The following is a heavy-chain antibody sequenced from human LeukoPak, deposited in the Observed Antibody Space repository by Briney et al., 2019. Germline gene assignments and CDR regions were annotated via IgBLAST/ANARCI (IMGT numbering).Heavy chain of an antibody. D-gene: IGHD6-6*01. Sequence: GSLRLSCAATGVTFSSFGMHWVRQSPGKGLEWVALIRHDGTNIYYADSVKGRFTISRDNSKNTLYLQMNSLRAEDTAVYYCAKMGEQLGMYYYYMDVWGKGTTVTVSS. CDR2: IRHDGTNI. CDR3: AKMGEQLGMYYYYMDV. J-gene: IGHJ6*03. CDR1: GVTFSSFG. V-gene: IGHV3-30*02.